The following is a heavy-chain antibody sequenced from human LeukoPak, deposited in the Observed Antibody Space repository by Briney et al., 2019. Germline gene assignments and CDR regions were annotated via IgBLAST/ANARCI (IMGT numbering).Heavy chain of an antibody. J-gene: IGHJ4*02. CDR3: ARDRGDYYDSSGPLDY. CDR2: ISYDGSNK. CDR1: GFTFSSYG. V-gene: IGHV3-30*03. Sequence: GGSLRLSCAASGFTFSSYGMHWVRQAPGKGLEWVAVISYDGSNKYYADSVKGRFTISRDNSKNTLYLQMNSLRAEDTAVYYCARDRGDYYDSSGPLDYWGQRTLVTVSS. D-gene: IGHD3-22*01.